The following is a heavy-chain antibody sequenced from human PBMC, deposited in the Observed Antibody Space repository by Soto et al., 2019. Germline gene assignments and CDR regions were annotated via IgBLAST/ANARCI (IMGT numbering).Heavy chain of an antibody. J-gene: IGHJ5*02. Sequence: EVQLVESGGGLVQPGGSLRLSCAASGFTFSPYWMIWVRQAPGKGLEWVAIIKDDGGDELYLEAVRGRFTISRDNAKKSLYLAMDSLRVEDTAVYYCAGGSGWISDTWGQGTLVTVSS. D-gene: IGHD6-19*01. CDR2: IKDDGGDE. CDR1: GFTFSPYW. V-gene: IGHV3-7*05. CDR3: AGGSGWISDT.